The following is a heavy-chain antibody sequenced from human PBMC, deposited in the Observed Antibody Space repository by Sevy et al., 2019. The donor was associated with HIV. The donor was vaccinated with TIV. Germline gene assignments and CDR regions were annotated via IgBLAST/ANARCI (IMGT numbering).Heavy chain of an antibody. J-gene: IGHJ4*02. V-gene: IGHV3-11*06. CDR1: GFTFSDYY. D-gene: IGHD1-7*01. CDR3: ARDRRNYGGQYFDY. Sequence: GGSLRLSCAASGFTFSDYYMSWIRQAPGKGLEWVSYMSSGTSYTNYADSVKCRFTISRDNAKNSLYLQMNSLRAEDTAVYYCARDRRNYGGQYFDYWGQGTLVTVSS. CDR2: MSSGTSYT.